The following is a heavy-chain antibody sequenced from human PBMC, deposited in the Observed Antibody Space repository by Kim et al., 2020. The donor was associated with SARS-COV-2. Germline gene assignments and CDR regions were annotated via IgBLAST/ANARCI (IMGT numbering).Heavy chain of an antibody. D-gene: IGHD6-25*01. CDR2: IFYRGNT. CDR1: GGSINSNNFY. Sequence: SETLSLTCTVSGGSINSNNFYWGWIRQPPGKGLEWIGSIFYRGNTYYRPSLKSRVIMSVDTSKNLFSLNLTSVTAADTAVYFCARQQLRSLQRAPGPPAYWGQGALVTVSS. CDR3: ARQQLRSLQRAPGPPAY. V-gene: IGHV4-39*01. J-gene: IGHJ1*01.